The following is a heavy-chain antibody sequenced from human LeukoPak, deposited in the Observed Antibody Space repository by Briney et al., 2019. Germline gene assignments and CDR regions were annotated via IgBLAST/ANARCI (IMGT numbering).Heavy chain of an antibody. CDR3: ARALWPYYFDY. J-gene: IGHJ4*02. CDR2: IWYGGSNE. V-gene: IGHV3-33*01. Sequence: GGSLRLSCAASGFTFSSYGMHWVRQAPGKGLEWVAIIWYGGSNEYYADSVKGRFTISRDNSKNTLYLQMNSLRAEDTAVYYCARALWPYYFDYWGQGTLVTVFS. CDR1: GFTFSSYG. D-gene: IGHD2-21*01.